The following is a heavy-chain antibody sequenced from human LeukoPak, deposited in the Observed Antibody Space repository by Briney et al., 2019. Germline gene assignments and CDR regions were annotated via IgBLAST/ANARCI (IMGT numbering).Heavy chain of an antibody. CDR2: ISYDGRNK. CDR3: VRGRCDILTVCQFDY. V-gene: IGHV3-30*04. CDR1: GFTFTTYA. D-gene: IGHD3-9*01. J-gene: IGHJ4*02. Sequence: GRSLRLSCAASGFTFTTYAMHWVRQAPGKGLEWVGVISYDGRNKNYADTVKGRVTISRDNSTNTLYLEMNSLRADDRAVEYVVRGRCDILTVCQFDYWGQGTVVTVSS.